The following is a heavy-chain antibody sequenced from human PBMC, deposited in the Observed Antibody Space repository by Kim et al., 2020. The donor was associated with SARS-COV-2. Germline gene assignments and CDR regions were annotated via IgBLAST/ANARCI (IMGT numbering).Heavy chain of an antibody. CDR1: GGSISSLSW. CDR2: ISHRGSP. Sequence: SETLSLTCAVSGGSISSLSWWSWVRQAPGKGLEWIGKISHRGSPNYHPSLKSRMTISIDNSKNQFSLKLTSVTAADTAIYFCAGFSADMMSMMWGLGGWFDPWGQGTLVTVSS. CDR3: AGFSADMMSMMWGLGGWFDP. D-gene: IGHD2-21*02. J-gene: IGHJ5*02. V-gene: IGHV4-4*02.